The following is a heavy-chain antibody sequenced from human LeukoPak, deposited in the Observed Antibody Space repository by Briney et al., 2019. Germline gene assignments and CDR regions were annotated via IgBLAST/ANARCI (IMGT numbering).Heavy chain of an antibody. D-gene: IGHD3-3*01. Sequence: PSQTLSLTCTVSGGSTSSGSYYWSWIRQPAGKGLEWIGRIYTSGSTNYNPSLKSRVTISVDTSKNQFSLKLSSVTAADTAVYYCARDRIDFWSLSRENDAFDIWGQGTMVTVSS. CDR2: IYTSGST. J-gene: IGHJ3*02. CDR3: ARDRIDFWSLSRENDAFDI. V-gene: IGHV4-61*02. CDR1: GGSTSSGSYY.